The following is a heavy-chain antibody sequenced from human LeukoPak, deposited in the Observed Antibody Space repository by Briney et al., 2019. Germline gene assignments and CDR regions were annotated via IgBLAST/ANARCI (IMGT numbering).Heavy chain of an antibody. CDR2: IWYDGGNK. V-gene: IGHV3-33*01. CDR3: VRGAWNTTLTTSSH. Sequence: PGRSLRLSCAASGFAFSSHGMHWVRQAPGKGLEWVAVIWYDGGNKYYADSVKGRFTISRDNSKNMLYLQMNSLRGEDTAVYYCVRGAWNTTLTTSSHWGQGALVTVSS. D-gene: IGHD1/OR15-1a*01. CDR1: GFAFSSHG. J-gene: IGHJ4*02.